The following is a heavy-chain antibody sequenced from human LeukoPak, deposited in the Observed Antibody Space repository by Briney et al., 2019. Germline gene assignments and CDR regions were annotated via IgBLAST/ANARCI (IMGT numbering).Heavy chain of an antibody. CDR1: GFTFTDYA. D-gene: IGHD4-23*01. CDR3: ARDRSYVGFDY. J-gene: IGHJ4*02. Sequence: GGSLRLSCAASGFTFTDYAINWVRQAPGKGLEWVSSISTSSNIYYADSVKGRFTVSRDNAKNSVYLQTNSLRAEDTAVYYCARDRSYVGFDYWGQGTLVTVSS. V-gene: IGHV3-69-1*01. CDR2: ISTSSNI.